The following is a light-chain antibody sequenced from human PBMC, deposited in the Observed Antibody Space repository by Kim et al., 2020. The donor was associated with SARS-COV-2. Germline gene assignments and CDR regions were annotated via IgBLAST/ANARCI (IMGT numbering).Light chain of an antibody. CDR1: NIGSES. J-gene: IGLJ3*02. CDR2: HDT. V-gene: IGLV3-21*04. Sequence: LTQPPSVSVTPGKTATITCGGNNIGSESLHWYQQRPGQAPVLLIYHDTDRPSGIPERFSASKSGNTATLTITRVEAGDEADYYCHLWDSDSDHWVFGGGTQLTVL. CDR3: HLWDSDSDHWV.